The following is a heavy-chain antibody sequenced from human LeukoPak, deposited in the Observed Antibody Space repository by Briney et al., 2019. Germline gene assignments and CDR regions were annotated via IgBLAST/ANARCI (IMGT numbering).Heavy chain of an antibody. J-gene: IGHJ4*02. D-gene: IGHD3-10*01. CDR1: GFTFSSYE. Sequence: PGGSLRLSRAASGFTFSSYEMNWVRQAPGKGLEWVSYISSSGSTIYYADSVKGRFTIYRDNAKNSLYLQMNSLRAEDTAVYYCAREVWFGVYGGQGTLVTVSS. V-gene: IGHV3-48*03. CDR2: ISSSGSTI. CDR3: AREVWFGVY.